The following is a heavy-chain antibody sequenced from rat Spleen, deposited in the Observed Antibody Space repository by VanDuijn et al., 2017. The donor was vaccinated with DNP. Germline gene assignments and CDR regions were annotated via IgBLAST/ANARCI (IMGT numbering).Heavy chain of an antibody. CDR1: GFTFSDYY. Sequence: EVQLVESGGGLVQPGRSLTLSCAASGFTFSDYYMAWVRQAPTKGLEWVAYIRYDGGSTYYGDSVKGRFAISRDNAKSTLYLQMDSLRSEETATYYCARGGLLDFWGPGTIVTVSS. V-gene: IGHV5-20*01. J-gene: IGHJ1*01. CDR3: ARGGLLDF. CDR2: IRYDGGST. D-gene: IGHD1-7*01.